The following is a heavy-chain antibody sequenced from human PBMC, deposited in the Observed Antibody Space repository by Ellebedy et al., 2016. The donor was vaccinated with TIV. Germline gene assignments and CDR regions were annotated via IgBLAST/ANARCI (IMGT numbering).Heavy chain of an antibody. D-gene: IGHD6-13*01. CDR3: ARYVAPAGVGY. J-gene: IGHJ4*02. CDR2: IYYSGST. CDR1: GGSISSTSYY. V-gene: IGHV4-39*01. Sequence: SETLSLTCTVSGGSISSTSYYWGWIRQPPGKGLEWIGFIYYSGSTYYNPSLKSRVTISVDTSKNQFSLSLSSVTAADTAVYYCARYVAPAGVGYWGQGTLVTVSS.